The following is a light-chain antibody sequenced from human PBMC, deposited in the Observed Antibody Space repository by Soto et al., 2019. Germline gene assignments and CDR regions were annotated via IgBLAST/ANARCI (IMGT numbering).Light chain of an antibody. Sequence: EIVLTQSPGTLALSPGERGTLSCRASQSVGSKYLAWYQQKPGQAPRLLIYGVSGRATGIPDRFSGSGSGTDFPLTISRLEPEDFAMYSCQQYGNSPWTFGQGTKVHI. V-gene: IGKV3-20*01. CDR3: QQYGNSPWT. J-gene: IGKJ1*01. CDR1: QSVGSKY. CDR2: GVS.